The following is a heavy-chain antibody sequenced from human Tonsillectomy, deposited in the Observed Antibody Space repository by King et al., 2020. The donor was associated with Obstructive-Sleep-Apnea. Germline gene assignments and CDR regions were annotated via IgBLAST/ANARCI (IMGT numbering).Heavy chain of an antibody. CDR3: ASIAATGAYYFDS. CDR2: IYYSGST. V-gene: IGHV4-28*01. D-gene: IGHD6-13*01. Sequence: QLQXSGPGLXKPSDXLSLTCAVSGYSISSSNWWGWIRQPPGKGLEWIGYIYYSGSTYYNPSLKSRVTMSVDTSKNQFSLKLSYVPAVDTAVYYCASIAATGAYYFDSWGQXTLVTVSS. J-gene: IGHJ4*02. CDR1: GYSISSSNW.